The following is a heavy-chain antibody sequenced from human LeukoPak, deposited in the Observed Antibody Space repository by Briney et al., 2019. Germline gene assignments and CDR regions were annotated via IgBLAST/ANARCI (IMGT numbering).Heavy chain of an antibody. CDR2: IYYSGST. D-gene: IGHD4-23*01. CDR1: GGSISSYY. CDR3: ARDDYGGNFFEN. Sequence: SETLSLTCTVSGGSISSYYWSWIRQPPGKGLEWIGYIYYSGSTNYNPSLKSRVTISVDTSKNQFSLKLSSVTAADTAVYYCARDDYGGNFFENWGQGTLVTVSS. V-gene: IGHV4-59*12. J-gene: IGHJ4*02.